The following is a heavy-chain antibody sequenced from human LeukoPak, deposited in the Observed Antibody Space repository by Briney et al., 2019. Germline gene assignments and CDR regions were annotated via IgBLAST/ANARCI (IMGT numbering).Heavy chain of an antibody. J-gene: IGHJ4*02. Sequence: ASVKVSCKASGYTFTGYYMHWVRQAPGQGLEWMGWINPNSGGTNYAQKFQGRVTMTEDTSTDTAYMELRSLRSDDTAVYYCARGRIMITFGGVIVKDFDYWGQGTLVTVSS. V-gene: IGHV1-2*02. CDR2: INPNSGGT. D-gene: IGHD3-16*02. CDR3: ARGRIMITFGGVIVKDFDY. CDR1: GYTFTGYY.